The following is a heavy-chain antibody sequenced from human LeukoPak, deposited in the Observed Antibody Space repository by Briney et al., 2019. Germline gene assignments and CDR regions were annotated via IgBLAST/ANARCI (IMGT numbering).Heavy chain of an antibody. CDR2: IYYSGST. CDR3: ARHIGGQYSYGIDY. D-gene: IGHD5-18*01. V-gene: IGHV4-39*01. CDR1: GGSISSSSYY. Sequence: SETLSLTCTVSGGSISSSSYYWGWIRQPPGKGLEWIGSIYYSGSTYYNPSLKSRVTISVDTSKNQFSLKLSSVTAADTAVYYCARHIGGQYSYGIDYWGQGTLVTVSS. J-gene: IGHJ4*02.